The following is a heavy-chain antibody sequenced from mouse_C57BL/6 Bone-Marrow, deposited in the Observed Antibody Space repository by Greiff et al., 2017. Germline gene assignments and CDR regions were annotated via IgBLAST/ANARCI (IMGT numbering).Heavy chain of an antibody. D-gene: IGHD1-1*01. CDR2: IYPRSGNT. CDR3: ARGGYYGSSFDY. J-gene: IGHJ2*01. Sequence: QVQLQQSGAELARPGASVKLSCKASGYTFTSYGISWVKQRTGQGLEWIGEIYPRSGNTCYNEKFKGKATLTADKSSSTAYMELRSLTSEDSAVFFCARGGYYGSSFDYWGQGTTLTVSS. V-gene: IGHV1-81*01. CDR1: GYTFTSYG.